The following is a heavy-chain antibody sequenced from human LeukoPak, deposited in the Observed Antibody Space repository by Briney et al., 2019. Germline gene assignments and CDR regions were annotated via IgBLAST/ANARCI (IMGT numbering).Heavy chain of an antibody. CDR2: ISRSGNTT. CDR3: ATPGSS. Sequence: GGSLRLSCAASGFTFSTSNMNWVRQAPGKGLEYVSAISRSGNTTYYADSVKGRFIVSRDNSKKTLFLQMSDLRPKDTGVYYCATPGSSWGQGSLVIVSS. D-gene: IGHD6-13*01. J-gene: IGHJ4*02. CDR1: GFTFSTSN. V-gene: IGHV3-64*02.